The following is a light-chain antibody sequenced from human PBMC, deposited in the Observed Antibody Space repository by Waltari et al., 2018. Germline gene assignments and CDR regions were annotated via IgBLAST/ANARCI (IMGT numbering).Light chain of an antibody. Sequence: DIQMTQSPSTLSASVGDSVTITCRASQSISSLLAWYTQKPGKAPKLRIYTASSLESGVPAMFSGSGSGTEFTLTISSLQPDDFATYYCQQYNSYSRTFGQGTKVEIK. J-gene: IGKJ1*01. CDR3: QQYNSYSRT. CDR2: TAS. CDR1: QSISSL. V-gene: IGKV1-5*03.